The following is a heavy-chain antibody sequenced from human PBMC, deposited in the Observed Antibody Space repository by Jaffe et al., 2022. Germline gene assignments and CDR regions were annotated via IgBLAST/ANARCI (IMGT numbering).Heavy chain of an antibody. Sequence: QVQLQESGPGLVKPSETLSLTCAVSGYSISSGYYWGWIRQPPGKGLEWIGSIYHSGSTYYNPSLKSRVTISVDTSKNQFSLKLSSVTAADTAVYYCAREERFGNGKLWWWGKGFDYWGQGTLVTVSS. CDR2: IYHSGST. CDR3: AREERFGNGKLWWWGKGFDY. V-gene: IGHV4-38-2*02. D-gene: IGHD2-21*01. J-gene: IGHJ4*02. CDR1: GYSISSGYY.